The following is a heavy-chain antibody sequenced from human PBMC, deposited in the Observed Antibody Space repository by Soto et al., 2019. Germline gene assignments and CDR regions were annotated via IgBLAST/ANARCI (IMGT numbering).Heavy chain of an antibody. Sequence: GWSLRLSCASSVFTVISNYMNWVRQAPGKGLEWVSVIYSGDSTYYADSVKGRFTISRDNSKNTLYLQMNSLRAEDTAVYYCARDGCGGDCRYGMDVWGQGTTVTVYS. CDR2: IYSGDST. D-gene: IGHD2-21*02. J-gene: IGHJ6*02. CDR1: VFTVISNY. CDR3: ARDGCGGDCRYGMDV. V-gene: IGHV3-53*01.